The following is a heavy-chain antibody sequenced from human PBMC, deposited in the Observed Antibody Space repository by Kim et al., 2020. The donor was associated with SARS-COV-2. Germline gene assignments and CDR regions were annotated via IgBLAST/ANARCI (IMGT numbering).Heavy chain of an antibody. CDR2: IYYSGST. Sequence: SETLSLTCTVSGGSISSYYWSWIRQPPGKGLEWIGYIYYSGSTNYNPSLKSRVTISVDTSKNQFSLKLSSVTAADTAVYYCARDSDYDILTGYPSNYYYYGMDVWGQGTTVTVSS. CDR1: GGSISSYY. J-gene: IGHJ6*02. CDR3: ARDSDYDILTGYPSNYYYYGMDV. D-gene: IGHD3-9*01. V-gene: IGHV4-59*01.